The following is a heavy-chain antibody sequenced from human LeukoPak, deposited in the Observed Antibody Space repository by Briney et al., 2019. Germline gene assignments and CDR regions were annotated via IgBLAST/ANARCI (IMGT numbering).Heavy chain of an antibody. J-gene: IGHJ3*02. D-gene: IGHD3-22*01. V-gene: IGHV3-33*01. CDR1: GFAFSSYA. CDR3: ARMGWCYYGSSGSLFDI. Sequence: PGRSLRLSCAASGFAFSSYAMHWVRQAPGKGLEWVAVIWYDGSNKYYADSVKGRFAISRDNSKNTLSLQMNSLRAEDTAVYYCARMGWCYYGSSGSLFDIWGQGTMVTVSS. CDR2: IWYDGSNK.